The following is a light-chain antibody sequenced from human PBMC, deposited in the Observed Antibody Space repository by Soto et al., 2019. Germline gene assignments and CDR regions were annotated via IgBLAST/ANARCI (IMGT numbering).Light chain of an antibody. CDR2: TVS. J-gene: IGKJ3*01. Sequence: IQMTQSPSSVSASVGDTVTLSCQTSHGVSGWLAWYQQKPGKAPTLLIYTVSNLQSGVPSRFRGRGAGIDFCLTISNLPPEDLAAYFCQQGKTFPFTFGSGTKVEVK. V-gene: IGKV1-12*02. CDR1: HGVSGW. CDR3: QQGKTFPFT.